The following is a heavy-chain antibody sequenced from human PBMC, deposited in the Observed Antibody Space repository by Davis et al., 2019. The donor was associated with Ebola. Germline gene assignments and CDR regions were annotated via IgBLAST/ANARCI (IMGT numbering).Heavy chain of an antibody. CDR3: ARRQDYDFWSGYRNGMDV. CDR2: IYYSGST. J-gene: IGHJ6*02. D-gene: IGHD3-3*01. CDR1: GGSISSYY. V-gene: IGHV4-59*08. Sequence: GSLRLSCTVSGGSISSYYWSWIRQPPGKGLEWIGYIYYSGSTNYNPSLKSRVTISVDTSENQFSLKLSSVTAADTAVYYCARRQDYDFWSGYRNGMDVWGQGTTVTVSS.